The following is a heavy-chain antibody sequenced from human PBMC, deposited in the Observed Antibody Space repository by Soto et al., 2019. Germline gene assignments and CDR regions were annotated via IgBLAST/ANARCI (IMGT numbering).Heavy chain of an antibody. CDR3: ARGQNQDTYYDFWSGYSDAFDI. CDR1: GYTFTSYD. Sequence: ASVKVSCKASGYTFTSYDINWVRQATGQGLEWMGWMNPNSGNTGYAQKFQGRVTMTRDTSISTAYMELSSLRSEDTAVYYCARGQNQDTYYDFWSGYSDAFDIWGQGTMVTVSS. D-gene: IGHD3-3*01. J-gene: IGHJ3*02. V-gene: IGHV1-8*01. CDR2: MNPNSGNT.